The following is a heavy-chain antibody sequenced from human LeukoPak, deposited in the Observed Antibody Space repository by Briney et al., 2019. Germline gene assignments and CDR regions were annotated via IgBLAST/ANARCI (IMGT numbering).Heavy chain of an antibody. V-gene: IGHV3-11*01. CDR3: AKVVSRYCSGGSCYRNWFDP. CDR1: GFTFSDYY. CDR2: ISSSGSTI. D-gene: IGHD2-15*01. J-gene: IGHJ5*02. Sequence: TSGGSLRLSCAASGFTFSDYYMSWIRQAPGKGLEWVSYISSSGSTIYYADSVKGRFTISRDNSKNTLYLQMNSLRAEDTAVYYCAKVVSRYCSGGSCYRNWFDPWGQGTLVTVSS.